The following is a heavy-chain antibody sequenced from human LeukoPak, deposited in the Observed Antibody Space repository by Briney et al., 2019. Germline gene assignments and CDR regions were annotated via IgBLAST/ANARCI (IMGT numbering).Heavy chain of an antibody. Sequence: SETLSLTCTVSGGSISSYYWSWIRQPAGKGLEWIGRIYSSGSTYYNPSLKSRVTMSVDTSKNQFSLKLSSVTAADTAVYYCARDAYYYDTSGYHQNDYWGQGTLVTASS. D-gene: IGHD3-22*01. CDR3: ARDAYYYDTSGYHQNDY. CDR1: GGSISSYY. J-gene: IGHJ4*02. CDR2: IYSSGST. V-gene: IGHV4-4*07.